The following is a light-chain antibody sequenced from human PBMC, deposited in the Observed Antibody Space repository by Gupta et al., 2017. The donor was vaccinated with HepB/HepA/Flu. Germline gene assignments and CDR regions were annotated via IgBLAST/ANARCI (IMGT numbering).Light chain of an antibody. J-gene: IGKJ4*01. CDR1: QSLLYGPNNKNY. V-gene: IGKV4-1*01. CDR3: QQYDYTPLT. CDR2: WAS. Sequence: DVVMTQSPDSLAVSLGERATINCKSSQSLLYGPNNKNYLSWYQQRPGQSPKMLIYWASTRESGVPDRFSGSGSGTDFTLTISNLQAEDVAVYYCQQYDYTPLTFGGGTKVEIK.